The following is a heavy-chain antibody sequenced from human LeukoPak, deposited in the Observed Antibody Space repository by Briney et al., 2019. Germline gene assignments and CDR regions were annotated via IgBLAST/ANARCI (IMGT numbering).Heavy chain of an antibody. CDR3: ARDRGIVVVITPTGFDY. D-gene: IGHD3-22*01. J-gene: IGHJ4*02. CDR2: IIPILGIA. CDR1: GGTFSSYA. Sequence: SVKVSCKASGGTFSSYAIRWVRQAPGQGLEWMGRIIPILGIANYAQKFQGRVTITADKSTSTAYMELSSLRSEDTAVYYCARDRGIVVVITPTGFDYWGQGTLVTVSS. V-gene: IGHV1-69*04.